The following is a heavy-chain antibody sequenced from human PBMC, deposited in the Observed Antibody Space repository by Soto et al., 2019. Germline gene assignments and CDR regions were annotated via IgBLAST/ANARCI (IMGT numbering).Heavy chain of an antibody. V-gene: IGHV3-23*01. D-gene: IGHD4-4*01. CDR3: AREMPTDLPYFDL. CDR2: ISGSGIST. Sequence: EAQLSESGGGLVQPGGSLRLSCAASGFTFSTYPMSWVRQAPGKGLEWVSGISGSGISTYYADSVKGRFTISRDNSKNTVFLQMNSLTVEDTAVYYCAREMPTDLPYFDLWGQGTLVTVSS. J-gene: IGHJ4*02. CDR1: GFTFSTYP.